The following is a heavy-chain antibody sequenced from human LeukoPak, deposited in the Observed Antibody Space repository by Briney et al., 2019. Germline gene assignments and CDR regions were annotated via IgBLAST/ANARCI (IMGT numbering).Heavy chain of an antibody. D-gene: IGHD3-10*01. CDR1: GFTFSNAW. CDR2: IKSKTDGGTT. Sequence: TGGSLRLSCAASGFTFSNAWMRWVRQAPGKGLEWVGRIKSKTDGGTTDYAAPVKGRFTISRDDSKNTLYLQMNSLKTEDTAVYYCTTGPLLWFGESKSDAFDIWGQGTMVTVSS. V-gene: IGHV3-15*01. J-gene: IGHJ3*02. CDR3: TTGPLLWFGESKSDAFDI.